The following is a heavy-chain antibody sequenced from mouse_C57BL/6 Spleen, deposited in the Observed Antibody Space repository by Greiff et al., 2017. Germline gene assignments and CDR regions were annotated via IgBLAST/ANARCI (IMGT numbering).Heavy chain of an antibody. D-gene: IGHD2-4*01. CDR3: ARGGYDYDRGYYFDY. CDR1: GYTFTSYW. Sequence: QVQLQQPGAELVRPGTSVKLSCKASGYTFTSYWMHWVKQRPGQGLEWIGVIDPSDSYTNYNQKFKGQATLTVDTSSSTAYMQLSSLTSEDSAVYYCARGGYDYDRGYYFDYWGQGTTLTVSS. V-gene: IGHV1-59*01. CDR2: IDPSDSYT. J-gene: IGHJ2*01.